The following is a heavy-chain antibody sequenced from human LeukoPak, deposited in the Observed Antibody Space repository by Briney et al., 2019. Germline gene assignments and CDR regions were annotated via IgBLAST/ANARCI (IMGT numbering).Heavy chain of an antibody. CDR2: IYHSGST. CDR1: GYSISSGYN. CDR3: ARAGSGSGFDY. J-gene: IGHJ4*02. Sequence: PSETLSLTCTVSGYSISSGYNWGWIRQPPGKGLEWIGSIYHSGSTYYNPSLKSRVTKSVDTSKNQFSLKLSSVTAADTAVYYCARAGSGSGFDYWGQGSLVTVSS. V-gene: IGHV4-38-2*02. D-gene: IGHD3-10*01.